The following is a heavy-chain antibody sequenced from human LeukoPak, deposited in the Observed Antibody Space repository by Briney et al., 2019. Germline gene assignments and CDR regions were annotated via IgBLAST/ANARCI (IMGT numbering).Heavy chain of an antibody. V-gene: IGHV1-3*01. J-gene: IGHJ5*02. D-gene: IGHD3-10*01. CDR1: GYTFTSYA. CDR2: INAGTGNT. CDR3: ARARLTLTMVRGVIITSSRSWLDP. Sequence: ASVKVSCKASGYTFTSYAMHWVRQAPGQRLEWMGWINAGTGNTKYSQKFQDRVTITRDTSASTAYMELSSLRSEDTAVYYCARARLTLTMVRGVIITSSRSWLDPWGQGTLVTVSS.